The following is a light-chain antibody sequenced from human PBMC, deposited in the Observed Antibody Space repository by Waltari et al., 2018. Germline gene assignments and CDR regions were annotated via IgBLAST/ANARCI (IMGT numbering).Light chain of an antibody. V-gene: IGKV1-39*01. CDR3: QQSNSTPFT. CDR1: QSIRSY. J-gene: IGKJ2*01. CDR2: DAS. Sequence: IQLTQSPSSLPASVGDRVTITCRASQSIRSYLNWYQQRPGKAPKLLIYDASNLHSGVPSRFSGSGSGTEFTLTTSSLQPEDFATYYCQQSNSTPFTFGQGTKLEIK.